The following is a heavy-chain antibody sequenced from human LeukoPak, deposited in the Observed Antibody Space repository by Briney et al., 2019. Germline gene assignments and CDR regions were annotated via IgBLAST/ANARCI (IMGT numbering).Heavy chain of an antibody. D-gene: IGHD3-22*01. V-gene: IGHV1-46*01. J-gene: IGHJ5*02. CDR3: ARGADYYDRSGHYYLSDWFDP. CDR1: GYTFTGYY. Sequence: ASVKVSCKASGYTFTGYYMHWVRQAPGQGLEWMGIINPSGGSTSYAQKFQGRVTMTRDTSTSTVYMELSSLRSEDTAVYYCARGADYYDRSGHYYLSDWFDPWGQGTLVTVSS. CDR2: INPSGGST.